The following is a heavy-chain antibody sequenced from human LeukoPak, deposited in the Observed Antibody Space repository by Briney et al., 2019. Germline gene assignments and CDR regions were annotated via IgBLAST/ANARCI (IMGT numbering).Heavy chain of an antibody. CDR1: GGSISSGGYY. V-gene: IGHV4-31*03. J-gene: IGHJ4*02. CDR3: ARVPQLGWFGEAPFDY. D-gene: IGHD3-10*01. CDR2: IYYSGST. Sequence: SQTLSLTCTVSGGSISSGGYYWSWIRQHPGKGLEWIGCIYYSGSTYYNPSLKSRVTISVDTSKNQFSLKLSSVTAADTAVYYCARVPQLGWFGEAPFDYWGQGTLVTVSS.